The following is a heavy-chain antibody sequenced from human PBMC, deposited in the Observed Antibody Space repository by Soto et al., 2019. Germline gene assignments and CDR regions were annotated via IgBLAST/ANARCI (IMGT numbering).Heavy chain of an antibody. CDR3: ARGVRYYYDSSGYYSDY. Sequence: ASVKVSCKASGYTFTSYYMHWVRQAPGQGLEWMGIINPSGGSTSYAQKFQGRVAMTRDTSTSTVYMELSSLRSEDTAVYYCARGVRYYYDSSGYYSDYWGQGTLVTVSS. J-gene: IGHJ4*02. D-gene: IGHD3-22*01. CDR2: INPSGGST. V-gene: IGHV1-46*01. CDR1: GYTFTSYY.